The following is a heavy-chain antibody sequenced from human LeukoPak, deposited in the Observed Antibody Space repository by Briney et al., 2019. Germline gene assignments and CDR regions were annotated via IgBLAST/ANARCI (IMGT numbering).Heavy chain of an antibody. D-gene: IGHD3-3*01. CDR3: ARRYYYFWSGHLYSFDY. J-gene: IGHJ4*02. CDR2: INAGNGNT. CDR1: GYTFTSYA. Sequence: ASVKVSCKASGYTFTSYAMHWVRQAPGQRLEWMGWINAGNGNTKYSQKFQGRVTITRDTSASTAYMELSSLRSEDTAVYYCARRYYYFWSGHLYSFDYWGQGSLVTVSS. V-gene: IGHV1-3*01.